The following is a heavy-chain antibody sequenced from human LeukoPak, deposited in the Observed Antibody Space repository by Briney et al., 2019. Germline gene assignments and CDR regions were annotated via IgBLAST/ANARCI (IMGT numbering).Heavy chain of an antibody. Sequence: GASVKVSCKASGYTFTSYYMHWVRQAPGQGLEWMGIINPSGGSTSYAQKFQGRVTMTRDTSTSTVYMELSSLRSEDTAVYYCAREAAADPVSYYYYGMDVWGQGTTVTVSS. CDR3: AREAAADPVSYYYYGMDV. CDR1: GYTFTSYY. V-gene: IGHV1-46*01. J-gene: IGHJ6*02. CDR2: INPSGGST. D-gene: IGHD6-13*01.